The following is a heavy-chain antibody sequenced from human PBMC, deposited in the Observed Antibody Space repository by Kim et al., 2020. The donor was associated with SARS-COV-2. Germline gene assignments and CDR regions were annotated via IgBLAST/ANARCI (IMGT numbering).Heavy chain of an antibody. CDR1: GGSISSGGYY. J-gene: IGHJ5*02. D-gene: IGHD5-18*01. CDR3: ARDRYSYGLGGRFDP. CDR2: IYYSGST. Sequence: SETLSLTCTVSGGSISSGGYYWSWIRQHPGKGLEWIGYIYYSGSTYYNPSLKSRVTISVDTSKNQFSLKLSSVTAADTAVYYCARDRYSYGLGGRFDPWGQGTLVTVSS. V-gene: IGHV4-31*03.